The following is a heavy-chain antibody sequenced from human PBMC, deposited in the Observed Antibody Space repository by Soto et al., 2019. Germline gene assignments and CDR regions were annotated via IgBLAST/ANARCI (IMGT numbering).Heavy chain of an antibody. D-gene: IGHD6-6*01. V-gene: IGHV4-59*01. J-gene: IGHJ6*02. CDR1: GGSISSYY. CDR2: IYYSGST. CDR3: ARGAARPPYYYGMDV. Sequence: SETRLTCTVSGGSISSYYWSWIRQPPGKGLEWIGYIYYSGSTNYNPSLKSRVTISVDTSKNQFSLKLSSVTAADTAVYSCARGAARPPYYYGMDVWGQGTTVTVSS.